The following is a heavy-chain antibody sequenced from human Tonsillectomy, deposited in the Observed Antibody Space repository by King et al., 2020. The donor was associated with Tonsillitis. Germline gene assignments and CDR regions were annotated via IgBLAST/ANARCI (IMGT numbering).Heavy chain of an antibody. Sequence: VQLVESGGGLVHPGGALRLSCAASGFTFSSYAMSWVRQAPGKGLEWVPTITGSGGSTYYADSVKGRFTISRDNSKNTLYVQMNSLRAEDTAVYYCASGDEYGGIPGWYFDLWGRGTLVTVSS. V-gene: IGHV3-23*04. CDR3: ASGDEYGGIPGWYFDL. D-gene: IGHD4-23*01. CDR1: GFTFSSYA. J-gene: IGHJ2*01. CDR2: ITGSGGST.